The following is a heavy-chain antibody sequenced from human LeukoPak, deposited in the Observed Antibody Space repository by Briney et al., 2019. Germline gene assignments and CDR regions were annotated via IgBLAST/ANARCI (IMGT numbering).Heavy chain of an antibody. CDR1: GGSISSTSYY. D-gene: IGHD3-3*01. J-gene: IGHJ4*02. V-gene: IGHV4-39*01. CDR2: IHSSGTT. CDR3: ARHSDSTIFGVVMKTPIDY. Sequence: PSETLSLTCTVSGGSISSTSYYWAWVRQPPGKGLEWIVTIHSSGTTYYNPSLKSLVTIFVATSKNQFSLKLTSVTAADTAVYYCARHSDSTIFGVVMKTPIDYWGQGTLVTVSS.